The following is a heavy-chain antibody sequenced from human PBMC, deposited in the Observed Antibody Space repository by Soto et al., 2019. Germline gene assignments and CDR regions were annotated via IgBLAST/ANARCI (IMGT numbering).Heavy chain of an antibody. CDR2: ISWKSDTI. Sequence: DVQLVESGGGLVQPGRSLRLSCAASGFTFNDYAMHWVRQAPGKGLEWVSGISWKSDTIAYADSVKGRFTISRDNAKNSLYLQMNSLRAEDTALYYCAKETGSYPKGYFDCWGQGTLVTVSS. V-gene: IGHV3-9*01. CDR3: AKETGSYPKGYFDC. D-gene: IGHD3-10*01. CDR1: GFTFNDYA. J-gene: IGHJ4*02.